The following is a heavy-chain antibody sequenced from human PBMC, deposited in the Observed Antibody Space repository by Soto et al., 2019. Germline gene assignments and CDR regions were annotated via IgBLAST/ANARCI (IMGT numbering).Heavy chain of an antibody. D-gene: IGHD5-18*01. J-gene: IGHJ4*02. CDR3: SRGILV. CDR2: ISYGGRT. V-gene: IGHV4-31*03. CDR1: GGSINSGGYC. Sequence: QVQLQESGPGLVKPSQTLSLTCTVSGGSINSGGYCWSCIRQHPGKGLDWIGCISYGGRTSYNPSLKSRVTISVDTSKNQFSLKLTSVTAADTAVYYCSRGILVWGQGALITVSS.